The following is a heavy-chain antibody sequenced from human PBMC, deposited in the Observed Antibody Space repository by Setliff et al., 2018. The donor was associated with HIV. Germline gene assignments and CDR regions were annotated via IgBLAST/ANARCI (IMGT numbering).Heavy chain of an antibody. D-gene: IGHD2-2*02. Sequence: SETLSLTCNVSGVSISSNYWSWIRQPPGKGLEYIGYLSYTGSSDNNPSLKSRVTLSVDTSKHQFSLKLNSVTAADTAVYYCARVFPPIRGAPFGTPPGAFDIWGQGTKVTVSS. V-gene: IGHV4-59*12. CDR2: LSYTGSS. CDR3: ARVFPPIRGAPFGTPPGAFDI. CDR1: GVSISSNY. J-gene: IGHJ3*02.